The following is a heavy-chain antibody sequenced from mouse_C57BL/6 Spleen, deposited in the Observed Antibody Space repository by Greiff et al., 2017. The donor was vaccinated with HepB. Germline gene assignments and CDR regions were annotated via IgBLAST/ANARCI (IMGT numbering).Heavy chain of an antibody. CDR1: GYTFTSYW. V-gene: IGHV1-52*01. D-gene: IGHD1-1*01. J-gene: IGHJ2*01. CDR3: ARLAAYYGSFDY. Sequence: QVQLQQPGAELVRPGSSVKLSCKASGYTFTSYWMHWVKQRPIQGLEWIGNIDPSDSETHYNQKFKDKATLTVDKSSSTAYMQLSSLTSEDSAVYYCARLAAYYGSFDYWGQGTTLTVSS. CDR2: IDPSDSET.